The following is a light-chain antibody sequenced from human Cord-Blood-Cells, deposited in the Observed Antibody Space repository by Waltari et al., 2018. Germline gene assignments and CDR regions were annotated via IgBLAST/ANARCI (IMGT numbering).Light chain of an antibody. CDR3: QQYDNLPLT. Sequence: DIQMTQSPSSLSASVGDRVTTTCQASQDISNYLNWYQQKPGKAPKLLIYDASNLETGVPSRFSGSGSGTDFTFTISSLQPEDIVTYYCQQYDNLPLTFGGGTKVEIK. V-gene: IGKV1-33*01. CDR2: DAS. CDR1: QDISNY. J-gene: IGKJ4*01.